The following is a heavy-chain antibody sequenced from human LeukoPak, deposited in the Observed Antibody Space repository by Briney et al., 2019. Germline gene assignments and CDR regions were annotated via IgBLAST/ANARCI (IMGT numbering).Heavy chain of an antibody. CDR2: IYYSGST. CDR1: GGSFSGYY. Sequence: SETLSLTCAVYGGSFSGYYWSWIRQPPGKGLEWIGYIYYSGSTNYNPSLKSRVTISVDTSKNQFSLKLSSVTAADTAVYYCARGIYPGPLFDYWGQGTLVTVSS. J-gene: IGHJ4*02. CDR3: ARGIYPGPLFDY. V-gene: IGHV4-59*01. D-gene: IGHD2-2*02.